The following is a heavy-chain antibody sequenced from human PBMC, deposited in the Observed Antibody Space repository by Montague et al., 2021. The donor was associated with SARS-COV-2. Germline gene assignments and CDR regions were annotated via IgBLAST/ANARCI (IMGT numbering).Heavy chain of an antibody. CDR1: NGSINSYY. CDR3: ARDGPHNWFDP. CDR2: IYDSGST. V-gene: IGHV4-59*01. J-gene: IGHJ5*02. Sequence: SETLSLTCTVSNGSINSYYWSWLRQPPGKRLEWIGYIYDSGSTNXNPSLKSRVTMSIDTSKDQFSLKLRSVTAADTAVYFCARDGPHNWFDPWGQGTLVIVSS.